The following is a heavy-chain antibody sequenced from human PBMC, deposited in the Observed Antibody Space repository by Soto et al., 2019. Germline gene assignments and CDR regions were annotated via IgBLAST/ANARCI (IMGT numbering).Heavy chain of an antibody. D-gene: IGHD1-7*01. Sequence: GGSLRLSCAASGFTFSSYGMHWVRQAPGKGLEWVAVISYDGSNKYYADSVKGRFTISRDNSKNTLYLQTNSLRAEDTAVYYCAKDIAMAGTNAYYYYYYGMDVWGQGTAVTVSS. CDR2: ISYDGSNK. CDR1: GFTFSSYG. J-gene: IGHJ6*02. V-gene: IGHV3-30*18. CDR3: AKDIAMAGTNAYYYYYYGMDV.